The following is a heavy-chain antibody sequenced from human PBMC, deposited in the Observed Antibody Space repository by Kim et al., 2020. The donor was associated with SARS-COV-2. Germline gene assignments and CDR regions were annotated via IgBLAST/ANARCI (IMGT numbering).Heavy chain of an antibody. D-gene: IGHD6-13*01. Sequence: SETLSLTCTVSGYSISSGYYWGWIRQPPGKGLEWIGSIYHSGSTYYNPSLKSRVTISVDTSKNQFSLKLSSVTAADTAVYHCARDLRGPYSRSCYKDYWG. V-gene: IGHV4-38-2*02. CDR1: GYSISSGYY. CDR3: ARDLRGPYSRSCYKDY. J-gene: IGHJ4*01. CDR2: IYHSGST.